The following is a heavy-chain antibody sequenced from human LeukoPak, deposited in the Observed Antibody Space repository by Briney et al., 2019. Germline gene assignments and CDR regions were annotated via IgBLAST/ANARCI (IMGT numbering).Heavy chain of an antibody. V-gene: IGHV3-7*01. CDR3: VRISTAVAGVDY. D-gene: IGHD6-19*01. Sequence: GGSLRLSCGASGFNFDDSCMTWVRQAPGKGLEWVANIKKNGTEKYYADSVKGRFTISRDNVENFLYLQMDSLRADDTAVYYCVRISTAVAGVDYWGQGTLLTVSS. J-gene: IGHJ4*02. CDR1: GFNFDDSC. CDR2: IKKNGTEK.